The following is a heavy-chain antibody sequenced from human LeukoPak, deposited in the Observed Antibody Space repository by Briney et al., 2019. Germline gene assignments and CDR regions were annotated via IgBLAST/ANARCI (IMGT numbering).Heavy chain of an antibody. J-gene: IGHJ4*02. Sequence: GASVKVSCKASGYTFTSYDINWVRQATGQGLEWMGWINPNSGGTNYAQKFQGRVTMTRDTSISTAYMELSRLRSDDTAVYYCARDWNYAPDYWGQGTLVTVSS. V-gene: IGHV1-2*02. CDR1: GYTFTSYD. CDR3: ARDWNYAPDY. CDR2: INPNSGGT. D-gene: IGHD1-7*01.